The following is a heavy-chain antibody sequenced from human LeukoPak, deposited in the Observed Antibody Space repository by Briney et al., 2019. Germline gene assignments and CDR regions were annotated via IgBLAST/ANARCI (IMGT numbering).Heavy chain of an antibody. V-gene: IGHV1-46*01. J-gene: IGHJ4*02. Sequence: ASVKVSCKASGYTFISYYMHWVRQAPGQGLEWMGIINPSGGSTSYAQKFQGRVTMTRDTSTSTVYMELSRLRSDDTAVYYCARTLYIAAAPGGFDYWGQGTLVTVSS. D-gene: IGHD6-13*01. CDR1: GYTFISYY. CDR2: INPSGGST. CDR3: ARTLYIAAAPGGFDY.